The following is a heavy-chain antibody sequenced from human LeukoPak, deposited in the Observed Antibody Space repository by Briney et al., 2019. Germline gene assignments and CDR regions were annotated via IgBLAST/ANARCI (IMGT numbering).Heavy chain of an antibody. CDR1: GFTFSSYA. Sequence: GGSLRLSCAASGFTFSSYAMHWVRQAPGKGLEWVAVISYDGSNKYYADSVKGRFTISGDNSKNTLYLQMNSLRAEDAAVYYCARARTIAYYFDYWGQGTLVTVSS. D-gene: IGHD4/OR15-4a*01. V-gene: IGHV3-30*04. J-gene: IGHJ4*02. CDR2: ISYDGSNK. CDR3: ARARTIAYYFDY.